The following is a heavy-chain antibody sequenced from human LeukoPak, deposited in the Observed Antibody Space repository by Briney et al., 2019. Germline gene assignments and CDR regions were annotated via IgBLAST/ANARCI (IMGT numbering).Heavy chain of an antibody. J-gene: IGHJ5*02. Sequence: GASVKVSCKASGYTFTSYAMNWVRQAPGQGLEWMGWINTNTGNPTYAQGLTGRFVFSLDTSVSTAYLQISSLKAEDTAVYYCARGARRNTAMVGNWFDPWGQGTLVTVSS. V-gene: IGHV7-4-1*02. CDR1: GYTFTSYA. CDR3: ARGARRNTAMVGNWFDP. D-gene: IGHD5-18*01. CDR2: INTNTGNP.